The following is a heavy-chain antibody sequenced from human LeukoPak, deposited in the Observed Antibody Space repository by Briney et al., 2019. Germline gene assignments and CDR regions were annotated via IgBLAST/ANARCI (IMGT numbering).Heavy chain of an antibody. V-gene: IGHV3-33*01. Sequence: PGGSLRLSCAASGFTFSRYGMHWVRQAPGKGLEWVAIICYDGSNQYYADSVKGRFTISKDNSKNTLYLQMNSLRVEDTAIYYCARDKGASGWYGDYWGQGTLVTVPS. J-gene: IGHJ4*02. CDR1: GFTFSRYG. D-gene: IGHD6-19*01. CDR2: ICYDGSNQ. CDR3: ARDKGASGWYGDY.